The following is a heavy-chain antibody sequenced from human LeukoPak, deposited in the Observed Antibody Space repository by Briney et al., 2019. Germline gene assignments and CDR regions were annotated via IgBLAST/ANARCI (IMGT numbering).Heavy chain of an antibody. Sequence: PSETLSLTCTVSGGSISSSSYYWGWIRQPPGKGLEWIGSIYYSGSTYYNPSLKSRVTISVDTSKNQFSLKLSSVTAADTAVYYCARDPLILSGGDYWGQGTLVTISS. D-gene: IGHD3-16*02. CDR2: IYYSGST. CDR1: GGSISSSSYY. J-gene: IGHJ4*02. V-gene: IGHV4-39*07. CDR3: ARDPLILSGGDY.